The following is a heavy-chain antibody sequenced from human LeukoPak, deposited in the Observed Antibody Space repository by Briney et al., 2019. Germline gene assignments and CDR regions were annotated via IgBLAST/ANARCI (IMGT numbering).Heavy chain of an antibody. CDR2: ISSSSSYI. CDR1: GFTFSSYS. Sequence: GGSLRLSCAASGFTFSSYSMNWVRQAPGKWLEWVSSISSSSSYIYYADSVKGRFTISRDNAKNSLYLQMNSLRAEDTAVYYCARDRDSSSSYAFDIWGQGTMVTVSS. J-gene: IGHJ3*02. CDR3: ARDRDSSSSYAFDI. D-gene: IGHD6-13*01. V-gene: IGHV3-21*01.